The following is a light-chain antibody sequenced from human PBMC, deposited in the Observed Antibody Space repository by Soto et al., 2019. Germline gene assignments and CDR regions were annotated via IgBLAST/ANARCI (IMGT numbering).Light chain of an antibody. CDR3: QQSFSIPIT. Sequence: DIPLTQSPSTLSGSLVCRVTINFLASQTISSWLAWYQQKPGKAPKLLICKASTLKSGVPSRFSGSGSGTDFTPTISSLQPEDFATYYCQQSFSIPITFGQGTRLEN. CDR1: QTISSW. V-gene: IGKV1-5*03. J-gene: IGKJ5*01. CDR2: KAS.